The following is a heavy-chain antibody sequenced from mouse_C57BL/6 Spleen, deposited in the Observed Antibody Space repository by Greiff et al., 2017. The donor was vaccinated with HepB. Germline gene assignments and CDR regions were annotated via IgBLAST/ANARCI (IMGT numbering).Heavy chain of an antibody. CDR3: ARRPYYYAMDY. V-gene: IGHV1-50*01. CDR1: GYTFTSYW. Sequence: VQLQQPGAELVKPGASVKLSCKASGYTFTSYWMQWVKQRPGQGLEWIGEIDPSDSYTNYNQKFKGKATLTVDTSSSTAYMQLSSLTSEDSAVYYCARRPYYYAMDYWGQGTSVTVSS. CDR2: IDPSDSYT. J-gene: IGHJ4*01.